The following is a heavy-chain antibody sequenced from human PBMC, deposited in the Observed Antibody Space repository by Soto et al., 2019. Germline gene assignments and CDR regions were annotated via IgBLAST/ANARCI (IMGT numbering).Heavy chain of an antibody. Sequence: SETLSLTCAVYGGSISSYYWSWIRQPPGKGLEWIGNIHYSGSTNYNPSLKGRVTISVDTSKNQFSLKLTSVTAADTAVYYCAGSGYYHNSGVDVWGQGTTVTVSS. D-gene: IGHD3-22*01. J-gene: IGHJ6*02. CDR3: AGSGYYHNSGVDV. V-gene: IGHV4-59*12. CDR1: GGSISSYY. CDR2: IHYSGST.